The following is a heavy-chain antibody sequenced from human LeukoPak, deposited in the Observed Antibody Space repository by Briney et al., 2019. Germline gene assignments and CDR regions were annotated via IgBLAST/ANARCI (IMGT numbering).Heavy chain of an antibody. Sequence: GGSLRLSCAASGFTFSSYSMNWVRQAPGKGLEWVSSISSSSSYICYADSVKGRFTISRDNAKNSLYLQMNSLRAEDTAVYYCARDLYYYGSGSYSGYYFDYWGQGTLVTVSS. CDR3: ARDLYYYGSGSYSGYYFDY. D-gene: IGHD3-10*01. J-gene: IGHJ4*02. V-gene: IGHV3-21*01. CDR2: ISSSSSYI. CDR1: GFTFSSYS.